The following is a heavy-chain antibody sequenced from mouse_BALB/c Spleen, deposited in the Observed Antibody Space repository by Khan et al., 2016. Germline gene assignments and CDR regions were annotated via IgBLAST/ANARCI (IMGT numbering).Heavy chain of an antibody. D-gene: IGHD2-1*01. J-gene: IGHJ2*01. Sequence: QVQLKQSGAELVRPGASVKLSCKASGYSFTSYWMNWVKQRPGQGLEWIGMIHPSDSETRLNQKFKDKATLTADKSSITAYMQLSSPTSEDSAVYYCARSRYGNPYFDYWGQGTTLTVSS. V-gene: IGHV1-61*01. CDR3: ARSRYGNPYFDY. CDR1: GYSFTSYW. CDR2: IHPSDSET.